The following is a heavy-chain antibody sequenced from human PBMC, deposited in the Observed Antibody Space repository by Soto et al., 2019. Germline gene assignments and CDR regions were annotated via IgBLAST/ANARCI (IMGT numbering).Heavy chain of an antibody. J-gene: IGHJ4*02. Sequence: QVQLVESGGGVVQPGRSLRLSCAGSGFTFSNYGLHWVRQTPGKGLEWVAFISHDGSNKYYADSVKGRFTISIDSCKSTLYLQMDSLSVEDTAVYYCAKDGAPRYCSGRSCHPAGAYWGQGTLVTVSS. CDR1: GFTFSNYG. CDR2: ISHDGSNK. CDR3: AKDGAPRYCSGRSCHPAGAY. V-gene: IGHV3-30*18. D-gene: IGHD2-15*01.